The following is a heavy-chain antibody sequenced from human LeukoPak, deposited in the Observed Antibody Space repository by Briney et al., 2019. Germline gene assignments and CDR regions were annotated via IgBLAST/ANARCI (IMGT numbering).Heavy chain of an antibody. CDR1: GYTFTRHY. CDR3: VCRFDY. CDR2: IIPILGIA. J-gene: IGHJ4*02. V-gene: IGHV1-69*02. Sequence: VASVKVSCKASGYTFTRHYMNWVRQAPGQGLEWMGRIIPILGIANYAQKFQGRVTITADKSTSTAYMELSSLRSEDTAVYYCVCRFDYWGQGTLVTVSS.